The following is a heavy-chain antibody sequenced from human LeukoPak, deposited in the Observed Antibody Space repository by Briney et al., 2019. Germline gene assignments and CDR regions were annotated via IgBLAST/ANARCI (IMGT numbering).Heavy chain of an antibody. CDR2: IKSKTDGGTT. Sequence: GGSLRLSCAASGFIFNNAWMRWVRQAPGKGLEWVGHIKSKTDGGTTDYAAPVKGRFTISRDDSKDTLYLQMNSLKTEDTAMYYRTTGSRIQLWVYGAHDYWGQGILVTVSS. CDR3: TTGSRIQLWVYGAHDY. D-gene: IGHD5-18*01. CDR1: GFIFNNAW. V-gene: IGHV3-15*01. J-gene: IGHJ4*02.